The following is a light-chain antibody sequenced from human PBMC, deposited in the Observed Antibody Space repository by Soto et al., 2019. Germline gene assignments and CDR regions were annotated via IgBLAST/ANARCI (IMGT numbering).Light chain of an antibody. CDR1: QSISIY. CDR2: AAS. Sequence: DIQMTQSRSSLSASAGHVVTITFRASQSISIYLNWYQQKTGKAPKLLIYAASHLQSGVPSRFSGSGSGTDFTLTINSLQPGDFATYYCQQSSSTPYSFGQGTKV. J-gene: IGKJ2*03. CDR3: QQSSSTPYS. V-gene: IGKV1-39*01.